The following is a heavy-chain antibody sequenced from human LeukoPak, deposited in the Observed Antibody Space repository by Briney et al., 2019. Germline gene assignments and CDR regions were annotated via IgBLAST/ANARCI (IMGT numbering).Heavy chain of an antibody. V-gene: IGHV3-21*01. J-gene: IGHJ4*02. CDR2: ISSSSSYI. CDR1: GFTFSSYS. D-gene: IGHD6-13*01. CDR3: ARGGIAAAGAYFDY. Sequence: NPGGSLRLSCAASGFTFSSYSMNWVRQAPGKGLEWVSSISSSSSYIYYADSVKGRFTISRDNAKSSLYLQMNSLRAEDTAVYYCARGGIAAAGAYFDYWGQGTLVTVSS.